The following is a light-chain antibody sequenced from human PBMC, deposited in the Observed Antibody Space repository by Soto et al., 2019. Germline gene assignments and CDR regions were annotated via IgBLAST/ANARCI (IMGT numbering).Light chain of an antibody. CDR3: QHNKSYST. CDR2: DAS. J-gene: IGKJ4*01. V-gene: IGKV1-5*01. CDR1: QSISRR. Sequence: IQMTQSPSTLSASVGDRATITCRASQSISRRLAWYQQKPGKAPKLLIYDASSLESGVPSRFSGSGSGTEFTLTISILYPDYVASYCHQHNKSYSTSGEGTKVDIK.